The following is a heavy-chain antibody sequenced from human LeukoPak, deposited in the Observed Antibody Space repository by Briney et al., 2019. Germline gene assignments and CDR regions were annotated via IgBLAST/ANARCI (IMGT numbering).Heavy chain of an antibody. Sequence: PSETLSLTCAVYGGSFSGYYWSWIRQPPGKGLEWIGEINHSGSTNYNPSLKSRVTISVDTSKNQFSLKLSSVTAADTAVYYCARRTTATTFLSGWGQGTLVTVSS. D-gene: IGHD4-11*01. CDR2: INHSGST. CDR1: GGSFSGYY. CDR3: ARRTTATTFLSG. J-gene: IGHJ4*02. V-gene: IGHV4-34*01.